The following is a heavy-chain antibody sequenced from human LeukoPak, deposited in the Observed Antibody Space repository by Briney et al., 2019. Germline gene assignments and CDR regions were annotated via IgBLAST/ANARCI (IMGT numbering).Heavy chain of an antibody. D-gene: IGHD3-3*01. V-gene: IGHV3-15*01. J-gene: IGHJ6*03. CDR3: ITGVPTLHYYYMDV. Sequence: RTGGSLRLSCAASGFTFSNAWMSWVRQAPGKGLEWIGRIKSKTDGETTDYAAPVKGRFTISRDDSKNTLYLQMNRLNTEDTAVYYCITGVPTLHYYYMDVWGKGTTVTVSS. CDR1: GFTFSNAW. CDR2: IKSKTDGETT.